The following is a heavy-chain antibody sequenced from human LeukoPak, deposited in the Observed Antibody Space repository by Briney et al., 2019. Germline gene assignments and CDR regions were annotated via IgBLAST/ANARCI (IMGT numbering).Heavy chain of an antibody. Sequence: GSLRLSCAASGFTFSNYAMNWVRQAPGKGLEWVSYISSSSSPIYYADSVKGRFTISRDNAKNSLYLQMNSLRDEDTTVYYCARGTSGYPSWYFDLWGRGTLVTVSS. CDR3: ARGTSGYPSWYFDL. CDR1: GFTFSNYA. J-gene: IGHJ2*01. CDR2: ISSSSSPI. V-gene: IGHV3-48*02. D-gene: IGHD3-22*01.